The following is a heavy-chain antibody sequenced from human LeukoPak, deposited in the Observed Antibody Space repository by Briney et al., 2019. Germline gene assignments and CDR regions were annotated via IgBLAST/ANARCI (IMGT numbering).Heavy chain of an antibody. Sequence: ASVKVSCTASAYTFTRYYMHRMRQAHGPGLERMGIINPSGGSTSYAQKFQGRVTMTRDTSTSTVYMELSSLRSEDTAVYYCARGHYESSGYYLGYWGQGTLATVSS. D-gene: IGHD3-22*01. CDR3: ARGHYESSGYYLGY. CDR2: INPSGGST. J-gene: IGHJ4*02. CDR1: AYTFTRYY. V-gene: IGHV1-46*01.